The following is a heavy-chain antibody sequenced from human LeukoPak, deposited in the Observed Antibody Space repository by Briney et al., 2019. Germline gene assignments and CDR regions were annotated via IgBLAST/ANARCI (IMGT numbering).Heavy chain of an antibody. V-gene: IGHV3-66*01. CDR2: IYSGGST. CDR3: ARDGDSSGWYYFDY. Sequence: GGSLRLSCAASGFTVSSNYMSWVRQAPGKGLEWVSVIYSGGSTYYADSVKGRFTISRDNSKNTLYLQRNSLRAEDTAVYYCARDGDSSGWYYFDYWGQGTLVTDSS. D-gene: IGHD6-19*01. J-gene: IGHJ4*02. CDR1: GFTVSSNY.